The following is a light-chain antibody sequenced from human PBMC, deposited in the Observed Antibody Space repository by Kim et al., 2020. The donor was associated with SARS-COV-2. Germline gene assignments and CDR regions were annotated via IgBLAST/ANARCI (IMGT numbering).Light chain of an antibody. CDR3: QVWDSSTAV. CDR1: NIGSKN. V-gene: IGLV3-9*01. J-gene: IGLJ3*02. Sequence: SVALGQTARITCRGNNIGSKNVHCYQQKPGQAPVLVIYRDSNRPSGIPERFSGSNSGNTATLTISRAQAGDEADYYCQVWDSSTAVFGGGTQLTVL. CDR2: RDS.